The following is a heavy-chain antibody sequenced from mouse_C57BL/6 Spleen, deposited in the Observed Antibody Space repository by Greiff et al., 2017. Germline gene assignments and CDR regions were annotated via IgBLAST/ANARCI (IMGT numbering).Heavy chain of an antibody. V-gene: IGHV1-26*01. CDR2: INPNNGGT. CDR1: GYTFTDYY. Sequence: VQLQQSGPELVKPGASVKISCKASGYTFTDYYMNWVKQSHGKSLEWIGDINPNNGGTSYNQKFKGKATLTVDKSSSTAYMELRSLTSEDSAVYYCARSLIYYGNYYFDYWGQGTTLTVSS. J-gene: IGHJ2*01. D-gene: IGHD2-1*01. CDR3: ARSLIYYGNYYFDY.